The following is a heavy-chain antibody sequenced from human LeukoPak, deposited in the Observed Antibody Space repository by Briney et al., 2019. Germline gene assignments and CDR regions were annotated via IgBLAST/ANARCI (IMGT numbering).Heavy chain of an antibody. CDR2: IRYDGSNK. V-gene: IGHV3-33*01. Sequence: HPGRSLRLSCAASGFTFSSYGMHWVRQAPGKGLEWVAVIRYDGSNKYYADSVKGRFTISRDNSKNTLYLQMNSLRAEDTAVYYCARGKDDAFDIWGQGTMVTVSS. CDR3: ARGKDDAFDI. J-gene: IGHJ3*02. CDR1: GFTFSSYG.